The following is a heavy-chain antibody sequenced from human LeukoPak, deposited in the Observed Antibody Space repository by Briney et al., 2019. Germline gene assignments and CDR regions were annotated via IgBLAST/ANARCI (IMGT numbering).Heavy chain of an antibody. CDR3: ARDRSRRYTTDY. J-gene: IGHJ4*02. CDR2: ISYDGSNN. Sequence: GGSLRLSCAASGFSFSSYGMHWVRQAPGKGLEWVAVISYDGSNNYCADSVKGRFTISRDNSKNTLYLQMNSLRDEDTAVYYCARDRSRRYTTDYWGQGTLVTVSS. CDR1: GFSFSSYG. D-gene: IGHD1-14*01. V-gene: IGHV3-30*03.